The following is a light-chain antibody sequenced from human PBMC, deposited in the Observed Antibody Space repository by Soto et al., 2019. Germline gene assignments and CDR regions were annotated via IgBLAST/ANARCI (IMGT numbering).Light chain of an antibody. Sequence: QSVLTQPRSVSGSPGQSVTISCTGTSSDVGCYDFVSWFQHHPGKPPKLIMYDVSKRPSGVPDRFSGSKSGNTASLTISGLQAEDEADYYCCSYAGSYTFVFGTGTKVTVL. CDR2: DVS. V-gene: IGLV2-11*01. CDR1: SSDVGCYDF. J-gene: IGLJ1*01. CDR3: CSYAGSYTFV.